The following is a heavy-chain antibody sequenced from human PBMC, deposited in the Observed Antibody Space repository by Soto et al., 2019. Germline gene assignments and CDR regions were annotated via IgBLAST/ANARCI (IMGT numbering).Heavy chain of an antibody. CDR3: ARREPVTSGDY. V-gene: IGHV4-4*02. Sequence: PSGTLSHTCAVSGGSFTSDVWSAWVRPPTGQRLEWIGEIYRTGSTNYTPSLKSRVTISLYKSENPFSLKGASLTAPDTADYYYARREPVTSGDYWGRGTRVTVAP. CDR2: IYRTGST. J-gene: IGHJ4*02. CDR1: GGSFTSDVW. D-gene: IGHD4-4*01.